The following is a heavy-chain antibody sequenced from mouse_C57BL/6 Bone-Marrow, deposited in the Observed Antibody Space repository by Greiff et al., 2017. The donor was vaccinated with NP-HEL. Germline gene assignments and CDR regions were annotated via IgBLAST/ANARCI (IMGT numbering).Heavy chain of an antibody. Sequence: QVQLQQSGPGLVQPSQSLSITCTVSGFSLTSYGVHWVRQSPGKGLEWLGVIWSGGSTDYNAAFISRLSISKDNSKSQVFFKMNSLQADDTAIYYCASDIGYGGQGTTLTVSS. D-gene: IGHD2-14*01. J-gene: IGHJ2*01. V-gene: IGHV2-2*01. CDR2: IWSGGST. CDR1: GFSLTSYG. CDR3: ASDIGY.